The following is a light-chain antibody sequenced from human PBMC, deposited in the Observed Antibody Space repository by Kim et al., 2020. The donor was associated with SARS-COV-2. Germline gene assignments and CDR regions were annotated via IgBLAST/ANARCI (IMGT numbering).Light chain of an antibody. CDR3: QQSFSLPLT. J-gene: IGKJ4*01. CDR1: HSVTTY. V-gene: IGKV1-39*01. CDR2: ATS. Sequence: GAVADEARTTCRERHSVTTYFNWYQQKPGKAPRLLISATSSLQPGVPSRFSGSVSGSVFTLTISSLQPEDIAIYYCQQSFSLPLTFGGGTKVDIK.